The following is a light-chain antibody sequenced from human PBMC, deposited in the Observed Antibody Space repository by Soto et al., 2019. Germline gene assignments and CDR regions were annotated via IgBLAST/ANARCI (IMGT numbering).Light chain of an antibody. Sequence: DIQMTQSPSTLSASVGDRVTITCRASQSISNRLAWYQQKPGKAPKLLIYDASTLESGVPSRFSGSRSGTEFTLTISSLQPDDFATYYCQQYNSYSWTFGQGTKVDI. CDR3: QQYNSYSWT. V-gene: IGKV1-5*01. CDR1: QSISNR. J-gene: IGKJ1*01. CDR2: DAS.